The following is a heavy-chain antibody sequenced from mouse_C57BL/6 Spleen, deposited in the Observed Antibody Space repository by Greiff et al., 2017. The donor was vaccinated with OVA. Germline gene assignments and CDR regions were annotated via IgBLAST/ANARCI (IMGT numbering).Heavy chain of an antibody. J-gene: IGHJ3*01. V-gene: IGHV1-59*01. D-gene: IGHD3-2*02. CDR2: IDPSDSYT. CDR1: GYTFTSYW. CDR3: AREGTAQVLFAY. Sequence: QVQLQQSGAELVRPGTSVKLSCKASGYTFTSYWMHWVKQRPGQGLEWIGVIDPSDSYTNYNQKFKGKATLTVDTSSSTAYMQLSSLTSEDSAVYYCAREGTAQVLFAYWGQGTLVTVSA.